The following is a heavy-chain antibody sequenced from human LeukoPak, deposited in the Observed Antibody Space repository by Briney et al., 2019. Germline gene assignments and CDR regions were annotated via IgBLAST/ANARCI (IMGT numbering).Heavy chain of an antibody. J-gene: IGHJ4*02. V-gene: IGHV4-59*08. D-gene: IGHD3-10*02. CDR3: ARRLMSGNFDY. CDR2: IYYSGST. CDR1: GGSISSYY. Sequence: SETLSLTCTVSGGSISSYYWSWIRPPPGKGLEWIGYIYYSGSTNYNPSLKSRVTISVDTSKNQFSLKLSSVTAADTAVYYCARRLMSGNFDYWGQGTLVTVSS.